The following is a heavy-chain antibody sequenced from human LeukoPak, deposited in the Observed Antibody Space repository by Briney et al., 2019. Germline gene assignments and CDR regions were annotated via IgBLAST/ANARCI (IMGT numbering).Heavy chain of an antibody. J-gene: IGHJ4*02. CDR3: ARDTSGGYSYGYGY. D-gene: IGHD5-18*01. CDR2: ISSSSSYI. CDR1: GFTFSSYS. Sequence: GGFLRLSCAASGFTFSSYSMNWVRQAPGKGLEWVSSISSSSSYIYYADSVKGRFTISRDNAKNSLYLQMNSLRAEDTAVYYCARDTSGGYSYGYGYWGQGTLITVSS. V-gene: IGHV3-21*01.